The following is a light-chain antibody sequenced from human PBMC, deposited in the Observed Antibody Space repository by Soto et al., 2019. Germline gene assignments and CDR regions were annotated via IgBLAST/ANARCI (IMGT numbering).Light chain of an antibody. J-gene: IGKJ3*01. CDR3: QQYGSSPLFT. Sequence: EIVLTQSPGTLSLSPGERATLSCRASQSVSSSYLAWYQQKPGQAPRLLIYGASSRATGIPDRFSGRGSGTDFSLTISRLEPEDSAVYYCQQYGSSPLFTFGAGTKVDIK. V-gene: IGKV3-20*01. CDR2: GAS. CDR1: QSVSSSY.